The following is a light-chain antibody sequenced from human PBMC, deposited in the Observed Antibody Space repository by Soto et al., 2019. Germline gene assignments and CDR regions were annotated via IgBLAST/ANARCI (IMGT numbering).Light chain of an antibody. CDR1: QSVLPNSNNKNR. Sequence: DIVMTQSPDSLAVSLGERATIHCKSSQSVLPNSNNKNRLAWYQHKPGQPPKLLIYWASTRESGVPDRFSGSGSGTDFTLTISSLQAEDLAVYFCLQDYNIPWYTFGQGTKLEI. V-gene: IGKV4-1*01. CDR3: LQDYNIPWYT. J-gene: IGKJ2*01. CDR2: WAS.